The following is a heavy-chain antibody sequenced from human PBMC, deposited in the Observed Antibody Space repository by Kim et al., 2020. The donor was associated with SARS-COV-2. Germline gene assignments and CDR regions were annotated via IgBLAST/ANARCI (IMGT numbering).Heavy chain of an antibody. CDR2: ISAYNGNT. J-gene: IGHJ4*02. D-gene: IGHD3-16*02. Sequence: ASVKVSCKASGYTFTSYGISWVRQAPGQGLEWMGWISAYNGNTNYAQKLQGRVTMTTDTSTSTAYMELRSLRSDDTAVYYCARDLVITFGGVIVFDYWGQGTLVTVSS. V-gene: IGHV1-18*04. CDR3: ARDLVITFGGVIVFDY. CDR1: GYTFTSYG.